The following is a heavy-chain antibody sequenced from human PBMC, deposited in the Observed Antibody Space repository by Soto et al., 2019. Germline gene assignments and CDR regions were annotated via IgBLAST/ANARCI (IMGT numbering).Heavy chain of an antibody. D-gene: IGHD2-21*02. CDR3: ARDLGGGGGTDCYPLDF. CDR2: LYNTGST. CDR1: GGSVSRYY. Sequence: SETLSLTCTVSGGSVSRYYWSWIRQTPGKGLEWIGYLYNTGSTIYNPSLESRVTISVDTSKNQFSLKLNSVTAADTAVYYCARDLGGGGGTDCYPLDFWGPGTTVTV. J-gene: IGHJ6*02. V-gene: IGHV4-59*02.